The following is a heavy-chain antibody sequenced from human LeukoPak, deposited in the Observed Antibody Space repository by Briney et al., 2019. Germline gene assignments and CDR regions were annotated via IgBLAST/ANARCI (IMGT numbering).Heavy chain of an antibody. J-gene: IGHJ5*02. CDR1: GFTFSNYG. D-gene: IGHD3-22*01. CDR3: ARGTDYYYDSSGYYHWFDP. Sequence: GGSLRLSCAASGFTFSNYGMPWVRQAPGKGLERVAVIRYDGSERYYADSVKGRFTISRDNSKNTMYLQMNSLRAEDTAVYYCARGTDYYYDSSGYYHWFDPWGQGTLVTVSS. CDR2: IRYDGSER. V-gene: IGHV3-33*01.